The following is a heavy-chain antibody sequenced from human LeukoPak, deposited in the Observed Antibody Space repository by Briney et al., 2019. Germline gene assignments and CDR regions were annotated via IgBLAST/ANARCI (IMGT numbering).Heavy chain of an antibody. Sequence: SQTLSLTCAISGDSVSSNSAAWNWIRQSPSRGLEWLGRTYYRSKWYNDYAVSVKSRITINPDTSKNQFSLQLNSVTPEDTAVYYCARQDGSQYYDFWSGYYQPYNWFDPWGQGTLVTVSS. V-gene: IGHV6-1*01. CDR3: ARQDGSQYYDFWSGYYQPYNWFDP. CDR2: TYYRSKWYN. J-gene: IGHJ5*02. CDR1: GDSVSSNSAA. D-gene: IGHD3-3*01.